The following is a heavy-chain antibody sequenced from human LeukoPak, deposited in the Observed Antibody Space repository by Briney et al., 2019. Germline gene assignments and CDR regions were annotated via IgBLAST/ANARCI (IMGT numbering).Heavy chain of an antibody. J-gene: IGHJ3*02. V-gene: IGHV5-51*01. D-gene: IGHD6-19*01. CDR1: GYSFASYW. CDR2: IYPGDSDT. Sequence: GESLKISCKGSGYSFASYWIGWVRQMPGKGLEWMGIIYPGDSDTRYSPSFQGQVPISADKSISTAYLQWSSLKASDTAMYYCARQHSSGWSHDAFDIWGQGTMVTVSS. CDR3: ARQHSSGWSHDAFDI.